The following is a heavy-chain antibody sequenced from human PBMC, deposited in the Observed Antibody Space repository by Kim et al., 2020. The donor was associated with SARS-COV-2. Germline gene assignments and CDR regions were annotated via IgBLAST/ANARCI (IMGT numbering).Heavy chain of an antibody. J-gene: IGHJ6*02. CDR3: AGPNPCSSGRPPANYYYYYGMDV. CDR1: GGSISSSSYY. V-gene: IGHV4-39*01. CDR2: IYYSGST. Sequence: SETLSLTCTVSGGSISSSSYYWGWIRQPPGKGLEWIGSIYYSGSTYYNPSLKSRVTISVDTSKNQFSLKLSSVTAADTAVYYCAGPNPCSSGRPPANYYYYYGMDVWGQGTTVTVSS. D-gene: IGHD6-19*01.